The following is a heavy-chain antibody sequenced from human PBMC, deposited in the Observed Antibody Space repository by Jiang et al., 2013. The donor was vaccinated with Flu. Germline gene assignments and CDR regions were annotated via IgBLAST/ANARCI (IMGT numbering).Heavy chain of an antibody. D-gene: IGHD5-18*01. CDR1: GFTISSNW. CDR3: ARGYSFDD. V-gene: IGHV3-7*01. Sequence: AASGFTISSNWMSWVRQAPGRGLECVATMKQDVSERSYVDSVKGFRFTISTDNAKNSLFLQMDSLRAEDTALYYCARGYSFDDWGRGTLVTVSS. J-gene: IGHJ4*02. CDR2: MKQDVSER.